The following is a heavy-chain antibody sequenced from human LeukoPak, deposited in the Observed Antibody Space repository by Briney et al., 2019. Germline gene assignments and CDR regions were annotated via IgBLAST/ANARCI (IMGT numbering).Heavy chain of an antibody. V-gene: IGHV4-30-2*01. Sequence: SQTLSLTCTVSGGSISSGGYYWSWIRQPPGKGLEWIGEIIHSGSTNYNPSLKSRVTISVDTSKNQFSLKLSSVTAADTAVYYCARGLNYSSSSDYWGQGTLVTVSS. CDR3: ARGLNYSSSSDY. CDR2: IIHSGST. CDR1: GGSISSGGYY. D-gene: IGHD6-13*01. J-gene: IGHJ4*02.